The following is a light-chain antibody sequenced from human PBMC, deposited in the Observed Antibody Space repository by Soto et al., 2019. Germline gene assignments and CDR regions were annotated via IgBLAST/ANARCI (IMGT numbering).Light chain of an antibody. V-gene: IGKV3-20*01. Sequence: EIVLTQSPGTLSLSPGERATLSCRASQSVTSSYLAWYQQKPGQAPRLLIYGASSRATGIPDRFSGSGSGTDFTLTISRLEPEDFAVYYCQQFGNSPKTFGQGTRLAIK. J-gene: IGKJ5*01. CDR3: QQFGNSPKT. CDR2: GAS. CDR1: QSVTSSY.